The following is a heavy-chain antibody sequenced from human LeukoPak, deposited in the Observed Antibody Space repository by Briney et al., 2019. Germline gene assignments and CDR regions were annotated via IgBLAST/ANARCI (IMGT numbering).Heavy chain of an antibody. V-gene: IGHV4-34*01. Sequence: SETLSLTCAVYGGSFSGYYWSWIRQPPGKGLEWIGEINHSGNTDYNPSLKSRVTISVDTSKNQFSLKLSSVTAADTAVYYCARASGYYYGDFDYWGQGTLVTVSS. D-gene: IGHD3-22*01. CDR1: GGSFSGYY. CDR2: INHSGNT. J-gene: IGHJ4*02. CDR3: ARASGYYYGDFDY.